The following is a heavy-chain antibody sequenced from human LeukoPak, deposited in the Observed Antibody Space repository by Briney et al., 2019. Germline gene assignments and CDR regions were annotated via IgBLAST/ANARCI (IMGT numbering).Heavy chain of an antibody. CDR1: GYSISSSNW. J-gene: IGHJ4*02. CDR3: ARTPSIGVVIIDY. D-gene: IGHD3-3*01. V-gene: IGHV4-28*06. Sequence: KASETLSLTCAVSGYSISSSNWWGWIRQPPGKGLEWIGYIYYSGSTNYNPSLKSRVTMSVDTSKNQFSLKLSSVTALDTAVYYCARTPSIGVVIIDYWGQGTLVTVSS. CDR2: IYYSGST.